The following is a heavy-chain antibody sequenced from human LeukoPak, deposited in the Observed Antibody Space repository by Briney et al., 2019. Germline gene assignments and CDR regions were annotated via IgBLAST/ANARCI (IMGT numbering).Heavy chain of an antibody. CDR1: GGSFSGYY. J-gene: IGHJ3*01. V-gene: IGHV4-34*01. D-gene: IGHD6-19*01. Sequence: KSSETLSLTCAVYGGSFSGYYWSWIRQPPGKGLEWIGEINHSGSTNYNPSLKSRVTISVDTSKNQFSLKLSSVTAAVTAVYYCARDLGYSSGWGVWGQGTMVTVSS. CDR2: INHSGST. CDR3: ARDLGYSSGWGV.